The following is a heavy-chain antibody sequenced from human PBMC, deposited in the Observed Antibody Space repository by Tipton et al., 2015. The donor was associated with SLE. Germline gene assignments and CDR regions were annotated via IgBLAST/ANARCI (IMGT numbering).Heavy chain of an antibody. CDR3: TRTGLATSYYYYMDV. V-gene: IGHV4-4*02. J-gene: IGHJ6*03. Sequence: TLSLTCTVSGDSISSYNWWTWVRQPPGKGLEWIGEIYHTGTSNYNPSLKSQFTMSVDTSKSQFSLTLDSVTAADTAVYYCTRTGLATSYYYYMDVWGKGTTVTVSS. CDR1: GDSISSYNW. CDR2: IYHTGTS. D-gene: IGHD5-12*01.